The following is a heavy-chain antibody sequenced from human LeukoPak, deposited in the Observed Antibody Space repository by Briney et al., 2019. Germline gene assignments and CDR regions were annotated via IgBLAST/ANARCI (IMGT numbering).Heavy chain of an antibody. CDR2: IYYSGST. J-gene: IGHJ3*01. D-gene: IGHD1-26*01. Sequence: TSETLSLTCTVSGGSISSSSYYWGWIRQPPGKGLEWIGSIYYSGSTYYNPYLKRRVTISVDTSKNQFSLRLSSVTAADTAVYYCARVRIGETSYDASDVWGLGTMVTVSS. CDR3: ARVRIGETSYDASDV. V-gene: IGHV4-39*07. CDR1: GGSISSSSYY.